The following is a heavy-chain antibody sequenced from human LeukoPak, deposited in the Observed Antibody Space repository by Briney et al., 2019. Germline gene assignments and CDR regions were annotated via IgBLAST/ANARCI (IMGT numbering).Heavy chain of an antibody. J-gene: IGHJ6*03. Sequence: KCSQTLSLTCAISGDSVSSNSAAWNWIRQSPSRGLEWLGRTYYRSKWYNDYAVSVKSRITINPDTSKNQFSLQLNSVTPEDTAVYYCARVRAGWVVPATNYYYYMDVWGKGTTVTVSS. CDR3: ARVRAGWVVPATNYYYYMDV. CDR1: GDSVSSNSAA. CDR2: TYYRSKWYN. D-gene: IGHD2-2*01. V-gene: IGHV6-1*01.